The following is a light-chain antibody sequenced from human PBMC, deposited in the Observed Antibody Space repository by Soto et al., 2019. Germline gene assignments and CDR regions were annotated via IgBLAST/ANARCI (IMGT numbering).Light chain of an antibody. CDR2: GAS. J-gene: IGKJ1*01. CDR3: QQSYRSPPT. V-gene: IGKV1-39*01. Sequence: DSQMTQSPSSLSASVGDRVTITCRASQSISRYLNWYQQKKGKAPKXLIYGASSLQSGVPSRFSVSISGPAGTITLSSLQPEDGETYDGQQSYRSPPTFGQGTKVDI. CDR1: QSISRY.